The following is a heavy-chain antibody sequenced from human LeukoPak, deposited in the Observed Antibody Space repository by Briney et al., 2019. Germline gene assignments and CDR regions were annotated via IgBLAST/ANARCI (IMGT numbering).Heavy chain of an antibody. J-gene: IGHJ4*02. CDR2: INPNSGGT. V-gene: IGHV1-2*02. D-gene: IGHD3-22*01. CDR3: ATHLVVVITTLIY. Sequence: ASVKVSCKASRYTFTGYYMHWVRQAPGQGLEWMGWINPNSGGTNYAQKFQGRVTMTRDTSISTAYMELSRLRSDDTAVYYCATHLVVVITTLIYWGQGTLVTVSS. CDR1: RYTFTGYY.